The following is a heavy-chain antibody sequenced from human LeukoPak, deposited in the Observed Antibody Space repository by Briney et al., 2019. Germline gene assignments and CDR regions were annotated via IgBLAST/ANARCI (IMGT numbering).Heavy chain of an antibody. J-gene: IGHJ1*01. D-gene: IGHD6-13*01. CDR1: GGIFIAFI. CDR2: INVLLGTT. V-gene: IGHV1-69*08. Sequence: SVRVSCKASGGIFIAFILNWVRQAPGQGLEWMGRINVLLGTTRYSKKFVDRLSLTANRSSTTTYMDLTSLRSDDTAIYYCALVGHCSRAGCPAWGQGTLVTVSS. CDR3: ALVGHCSRAGCPA.